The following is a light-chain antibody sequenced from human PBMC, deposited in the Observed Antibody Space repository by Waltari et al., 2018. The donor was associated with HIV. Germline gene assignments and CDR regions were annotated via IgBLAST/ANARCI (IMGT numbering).Light chain of an antibody. J-gene: IGKJ4*01. CDR2: DAS. V-gene: IGKV3-11*01. CDR3: LYRSNWPPLT. CDR1: QSINDY. Sequence: EIVLTPSPDTLSLSPGARATLSCMASQSINDYLPWYHQKPGQAPRLLIYDASHRAADIPARFSGSGSGTDFTLTISSLEPEDFASYYCLYRSNWPPLTFGGGTKVDIK.